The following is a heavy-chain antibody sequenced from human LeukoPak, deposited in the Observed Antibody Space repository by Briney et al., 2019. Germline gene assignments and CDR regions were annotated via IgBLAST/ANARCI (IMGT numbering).Heavy chain of an antibody. D-gene: IGHD5-18*01. V-gene: IGHV3-30*18. J-gene: IGHJ4*02. CDR2: ISYDGSNK. CDR3: AKSGRRGYSYGYRFKYYYDY. CDR1: GFTFSNYG. Sequence: GGSLRLSCAASGFTFSNYGMHWVRQAPGKGLEWVAVISYDGSNKYYAESVKGRFTISRDNSKNTLYLQMNSLRAEDTAVYYCAKSGRRGYSYGYRFKYYYDYWGQGTLVTVSS.